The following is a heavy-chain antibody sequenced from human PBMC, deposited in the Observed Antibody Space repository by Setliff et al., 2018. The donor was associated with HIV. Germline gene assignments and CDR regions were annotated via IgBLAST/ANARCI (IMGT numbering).Heavy chain of an antibody. Sequence: SETLSLTCAVYGGSFSGYYWSWIRQPPGKGLEWIGEIYHSGSTHYNPSLKSRVTISVDTSKNQFSLKLSPVTAADTAVYYCARDKTYCNYSRCSRAGWYFDLWGRGTLVTVSS. D-gene: IGHD2-2*01. CDR2: IYHSGST. CDR1: GGSFSGYY. CDR3: ARDKTYCNYSRCSRAGWYFDL. V-gene: IGHV4-34*01. J-gene: IGHJ2*01.